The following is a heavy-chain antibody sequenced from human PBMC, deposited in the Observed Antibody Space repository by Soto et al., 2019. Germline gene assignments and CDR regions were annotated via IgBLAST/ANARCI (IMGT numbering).Heavy chain of an antibody. D-gene: IGHD3-22*01. Sequence: QVQLQQWGAGLLKPSETLSLTCAVYGGSFSGYYWSWIRQPPGKGLEWIGEINHSGSTNYNPSLKSRVTISVDTSKNQFSLKLSSVTAADTAVYYCARGRRYDSSASGYWGQGTLVTVSS. CDR1: GGSFSGYY. V-gene: IGHV4-34*01. CDR3: ARGRRYDSSASGY. CDR2: INHSGST. J-gene: IGHJ4*02.